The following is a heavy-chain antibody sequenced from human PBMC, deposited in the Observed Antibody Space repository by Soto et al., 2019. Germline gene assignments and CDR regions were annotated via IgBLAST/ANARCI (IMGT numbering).Heavy chain of an antibody. CDR1: GFAFISYG. CDR2: ISYDGGNK. CDR3: AKVLGYCSSSSCSRGAFYFYGMDV. Sequence: WGSLRLSCAASGFAFISYGMHLVRHSPFKGLEWVAVISYDGGNKYYADSVKGRFSISRDNPKNTLYLQLNNLRVEDTAVYYCAKVLGYCSSSSCSRGAFYFYGMDVWGQGTTVTVSS. V-gene: IGHV3-30*18. J-gene: IGHJ6*02. D-gene: IGHD2-2*01.